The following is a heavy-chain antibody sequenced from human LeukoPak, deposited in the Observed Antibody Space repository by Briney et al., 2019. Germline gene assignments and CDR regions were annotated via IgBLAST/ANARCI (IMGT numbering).Heavy chain of an antibody. D-gene: IGHD6-13*01. CDR2: IKQDGSEK. CDR3: TRDISSRYFDL. CDR1: GFTFSSYW. Sequence: GGSLRLSCAASGFTFSSYWMSWVRQAPGKGLEWVANIKQDGSEKYYVDSVKGRFTISRDNAKNSLYLQMNSLRDDDAAVYYCTRDISSRYFDLWGRGTRVIVSP. V-gene: IGHV3-7*01. J-gene: IGHJ2*01.